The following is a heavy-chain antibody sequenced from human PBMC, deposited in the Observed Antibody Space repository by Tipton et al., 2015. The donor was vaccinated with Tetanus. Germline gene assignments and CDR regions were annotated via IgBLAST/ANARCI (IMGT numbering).Heavy chain of an antibody. Sequence: TLSLTCTVSGSSISSGGYYWSWIRQHPGKGLEWIGYIYYSGSTYYNPSLKSRVTISVDTSKNQFSLKLSSVTAADTAVYYCARAIPYGDSLDYWGQGTLVTVSS. CDR1: GSSISSGGYY. CDR3: ARAIPYGDSLDY. CDR2: IYYSGST. J-gene: IGHJ4*02. V-gene: IGHV4-31*03. D-gene: IGHD4-17*01.